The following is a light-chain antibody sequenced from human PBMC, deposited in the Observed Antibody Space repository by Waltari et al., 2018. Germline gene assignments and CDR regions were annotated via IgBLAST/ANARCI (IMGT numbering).Light chain of an antibody. CDR2: YNSDSEK. Sequence: QPVLTQPPSSSASPGESARLTCTLPSDINVGYFIIYWYQQKPGSPPRFLLYYNSDSEKAQGSGVPSRFSGSKDASANAGILLISGLQSEDEADYYCMFWPSNVWVFGGGTKLTVL. CDR3: MFWPSNVWV. J-gene: IGLJ3*02. CDR1: SDINVGYFI. V-gene: IGLV5-37*01.